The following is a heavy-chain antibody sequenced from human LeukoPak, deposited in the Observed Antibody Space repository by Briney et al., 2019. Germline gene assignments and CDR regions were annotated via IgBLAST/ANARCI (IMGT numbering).Heavy chain of an antibody. CDR3: ARHFPYCGGDCPYYYMDV. CDR1: GASISSDY. Sequence: PSETLSLTCSVSGASISSDYWSWIRQPPGKGLEWIGNIYSSETTKYNPSLSSRATISGDTSKNQFSLKLSSVTAADTAVYYCARHFPYCGGDCPYYYMDVWGKGTTVAVSS. D-gene: IGHD2-21*02. CDR2: IYSSETT. V-gene: IGHV4-4*09. J-gene: IGHJ6*03.